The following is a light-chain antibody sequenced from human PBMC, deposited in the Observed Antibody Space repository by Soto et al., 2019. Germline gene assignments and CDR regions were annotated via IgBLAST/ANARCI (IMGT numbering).Light chain of an antibody. Sequence: QSALTQPASVSGSPGQSITISCTGTSSDVGSYNLVSWYQQHPGKAPKLMIYEGSKRPSGVSNRFSGSKSGNTASLTISGLQAEDEADYYCCSYAGSSTPVVFGGGTSDRP. CDR1: SSDVGSYNL. V-gene: IGLV2-23*01. J-gene: IGLJ2*01. CDR3: CSYAGSSTPVV. CDR2: EGS.